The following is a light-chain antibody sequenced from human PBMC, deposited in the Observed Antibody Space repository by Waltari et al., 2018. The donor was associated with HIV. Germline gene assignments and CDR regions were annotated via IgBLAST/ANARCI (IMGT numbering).Light chain of an antibody. CDR1: SSDIGGYNY. Sequence: PSASGSPRQSVTISCTGPSSDIGGYNYVSWYQQHPGKAPKLIMTEVTKRPSGVPDRFSGSKSGNTASLTVSGLQADDEALYYCSSFAPTNKFYVLFGGGTTLTVL. J-gene: IGLJ2*01. CDR3: SSFAPTNKFYVL. V-gene: IGLV2-8*01. CDR2: EVT.